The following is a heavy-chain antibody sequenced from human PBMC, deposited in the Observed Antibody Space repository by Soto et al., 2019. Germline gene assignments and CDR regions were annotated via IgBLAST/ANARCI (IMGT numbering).Heavy chain of an antibody. J-gene: IGHJ6*03. CDR2: ISYNSGSV. V-gene: IGHV3-9*01. CDR1: GFTFDDYA. CDR3: AKGRRDTYYYYCMDV. Sequence: GGSLRLSCAASGFTFDDYALHWVRQAPGKGLEWVSGISYNSGSVAYAASVEGRFTISRDSAKNSLYLQMNGLRPEDTALYYCAKGRRDTYYYYCMDVWGKGTTVTVSS.